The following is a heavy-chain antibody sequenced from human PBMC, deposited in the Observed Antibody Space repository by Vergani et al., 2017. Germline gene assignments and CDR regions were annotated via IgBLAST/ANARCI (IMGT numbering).Heavy chain of an antibody. V-gene: IGHV4-34*01. CDR2: INHSGST. Sequence: QVQLQQWDAGLLKPSETLSLTCAVYGGSFSGYYWSWIRQPPGKGLEWIGEINHSGSTNYNPSLKSRVTISVDTSKNQFSLKLSSVTAADTAVYYCARGSGYSSSWYDYWGQGTLVTVSS. CDR3: ARGSGYSSSWYDY. CDR1: GGSFSGYY. J-gene: IGHJ4*02. D-gene: IGHD6-13*01.